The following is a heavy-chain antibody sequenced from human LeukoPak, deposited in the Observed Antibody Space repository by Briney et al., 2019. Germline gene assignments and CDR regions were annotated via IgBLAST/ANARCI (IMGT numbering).Heavy chain of an antibody. J-gene: IGHJ4*02. V-gene: IGHV3-7*05. D-gene: IGHD6-19*01. CDR1: GFRFSSYW. Sequence: GGSLRLSCVASGFRFSSYWMTWVRQAPGEGLEWVANIKNDGSEKTYVDSVKGRFTISTDNAKNSLYLQMKSLRAEDTAVYYCARDYSSSGWPVGLWGQGTLVTISS. CDR2: IKNDGSEK. CDR3: ARDYSSSGWPVGL.